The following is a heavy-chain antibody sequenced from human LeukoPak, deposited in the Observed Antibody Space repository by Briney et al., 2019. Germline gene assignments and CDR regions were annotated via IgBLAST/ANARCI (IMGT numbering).Heavy chain of an antibody. CDR2: IYYSGST. CDR1: GGSISSYY. CDR3: AREGPWFDP. J-gene: IGHJ5*02. V-gene: IGHV4-59*12. Sequence: SEALSLTCTVSGGSISSYYWSWIRQPPGKGLEWIGYIYYSGSTNYNPSLKNRVTISVDRSKNQFSLKLSSVTAADTAVYYCAREGPWFDPWGQGTLVTVSS.